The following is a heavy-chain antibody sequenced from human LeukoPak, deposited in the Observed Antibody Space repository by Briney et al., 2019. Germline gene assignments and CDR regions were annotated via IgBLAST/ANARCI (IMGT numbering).Heavy chain of an antibody. CDR2: INENAANT. D-gene: IGHD6-19*01. CDR3: TKGDGGWYPIDC. V-gene: IGHV3-23*01. J-gene: IGHJ4*02. CDR1: GFTFNNYG. Sequence: HTGGSLRLSCAASGFTFNNYGTRWARHAPGKGLECVSTINENAANTHYADSVKGRFTISRENSKNTLLLQINSLRADDTALYYCTKGDGGWYPIDCWGQGTLVIVSS.